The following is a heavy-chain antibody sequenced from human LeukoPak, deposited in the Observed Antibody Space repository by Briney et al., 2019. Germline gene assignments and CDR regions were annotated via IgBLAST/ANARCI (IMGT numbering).Heavy chain of an antibody. CDR3: ARDSRRDGYNLDY. CDR1: GGSFSSGLYY. Sequence: PSETLSLTCTVSGGSFSSGLYYWTWIRQPAGKGLEWIGRIYISGSTNYNPSLKSRVTISRDTSKNEFSLELSSVTAADTAVYYCARDSRRDGYNLDYWGRGTLVTVSS. J-gene: IGHJ4*02. V-gene: IGHV4-61*02. CDR2: IYISGST. D-gene: IGHD5-24*01.